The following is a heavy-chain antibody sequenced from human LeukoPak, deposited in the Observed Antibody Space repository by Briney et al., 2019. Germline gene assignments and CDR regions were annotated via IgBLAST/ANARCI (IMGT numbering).Heavy chain of an antibody. CDR1: GFTFSSYG. Sequence: PGGSLRLSCAASGFTFSSYGMHWVRQAPGKGLGWVAVIWYDGSNKYYADSVKGRFTISRDNSKNTLYLQMNSLRAEDTAVYYCAREGYSGYEMFDYWGQGTLVTVSS. V-gene: IGHV3-33*01. CDR2: IWYDGSNK. D-gene: IGHD5-12*01. J-gene: IGHJ4*02. CDR3: AREGYSGYEMFDY.